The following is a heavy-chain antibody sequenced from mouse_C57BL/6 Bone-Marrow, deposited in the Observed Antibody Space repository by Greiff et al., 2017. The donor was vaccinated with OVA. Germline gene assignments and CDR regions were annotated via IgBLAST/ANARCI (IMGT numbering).Heavy chain of an antibody. Sequence: QVQLQQPGAELVKPGASVKMSCKASGYTFTSYWITWVKQRPGQGLEWIGDIYPGSGSTNYNEKFKGKATFTADTSSNTAYMQLSSLTTEDSAIYYCAGRGTRRDFDYWGQGTTLTVSS. D-gene: IGHD3-3*01. J-gene: IGHJ2*01. V-gene: IGHV1-55*01. CDR3: AGRGTRRDFDY. CDR2: IYPGSGST. CDR1: GYTFTSYW.